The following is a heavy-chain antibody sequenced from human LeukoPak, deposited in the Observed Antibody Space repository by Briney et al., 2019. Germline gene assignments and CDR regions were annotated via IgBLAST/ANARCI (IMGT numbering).Heavy chain of an antibody. CDR2: ISAYNGNT. CDR1: GYTFTSYG. V-gene: IGHV1-18*01. Sequence: ASVTVSCKASGYTFTSYGISWVRQAPGQGLEWMGWISAYNGNTNYAQKLQGRVTMTTDTSTSTAYMELRSLRSDDTAVYYCARERDGYNILNYWGQGTLVTVSS. J-gene: IGHJ4*02. D-gene: IGHD5-24*01. CDR3: ARERDGYNILNY.